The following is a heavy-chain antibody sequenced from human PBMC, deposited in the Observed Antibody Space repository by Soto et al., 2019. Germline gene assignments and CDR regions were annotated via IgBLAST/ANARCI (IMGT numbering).Heavy chain of an antibody. Sequence: EVQLLESGGGLVQPGGSLRLSCAASGFTFSDYAMSWVRQAPGKGLEWLSLISGTGVPTLYAGSVKGRFSVSRDNSKSTLFLKMNDLRVDDTAKYYGAKSFCSSSSCSFVWVDSWGPGTQVTVSS. CDR1: GFTFSDYA. J-gene: IGHJ5*01. V-gene: IGHV3-23*01. CDR3: AKSFCSSSSCSFVWVDS. CDR2: ISGTGVPT. D-gene: IGHD2-2*01.